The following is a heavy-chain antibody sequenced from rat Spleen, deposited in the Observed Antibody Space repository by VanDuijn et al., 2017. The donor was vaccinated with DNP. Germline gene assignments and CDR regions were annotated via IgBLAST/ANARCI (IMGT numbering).Heavy chain of an antibody. CDR3: ASGTPVGTYNWFAY. D-gene: IGHD1-8*01. V-gene: IGHV2-32*01. CDR2: IWGNGNT. CDR1: GFSLTSYH. Sequence: QVQLKESGPGLVQPSQTLSLTCTVSGFSLTSYHVHWVRQPPGKGLEWMGVIWGNGNTNYNSALKSRLSISRDTSKSQVFLKMNNLQPEDTAMYYWASGTPVGTYNWFAYWGQGTLVTVSS. J-gene: IGHJ3*01.